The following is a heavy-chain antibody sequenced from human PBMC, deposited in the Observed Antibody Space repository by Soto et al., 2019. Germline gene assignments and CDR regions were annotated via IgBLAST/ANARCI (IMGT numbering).Heavy chain of an antibody. D-gene: IGHD3-10*01. V-gene: IGHV1-69*13. CDR3: ARGGITMVRGVIINPPFDY. CDR1: GGTFSSYA. Sequence: GASVKVSCKASGGTFSSYAISWVRQAPGQGLEWMGGIIPIFGTANYAQKFQGRVTITADESTSTAYMELSSLRSEDTAVYYCARGGITMVRGVIINPPFDYWGQGTLVTVSS. CDR2: IIPIFGTA. J-gene: IGHJ4*02.